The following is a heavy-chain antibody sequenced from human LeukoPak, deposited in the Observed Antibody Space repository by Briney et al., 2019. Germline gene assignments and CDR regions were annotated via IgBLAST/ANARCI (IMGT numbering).Heavy chain of an antibody. J-gene: IGHJ4*02. V-gene: IGHV1-24*01. Sequence: GASVKVSCKVSGYTLTELSMHWVRQAPGKGLEWMGGFDPEDGGTIYAQKFQGRVTMTEDTSTDTAYMELSSLRSEDTAVYYCATASLMVRGVIMFFDYWGQGTLVTVSS. D-gene: IGHD3-10*01. CDR2: FDPEDGGT. CDR1: GYTLTELS. CDR3: ATASLMVRGVIMFFDY.